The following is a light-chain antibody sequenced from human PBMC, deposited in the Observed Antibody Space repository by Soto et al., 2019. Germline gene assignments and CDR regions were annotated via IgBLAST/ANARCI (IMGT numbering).Light chain of an antibody. CDR1: QSVSSY. CDR2: DAS. V-gene: IGKV3-11*01. J-gene: IGKJ2*01. Sequence: EIVLIQSPATLSLSPGESVTLSCRASQSVSSYLAWYQQKPGQAPRLLIYDASNRATDIPARFSGSGSGTDFTLTISSLESEDFGVYYCQQRGKWPRTFGQGTKLEIK. CDR3: QQRGKWPRT.